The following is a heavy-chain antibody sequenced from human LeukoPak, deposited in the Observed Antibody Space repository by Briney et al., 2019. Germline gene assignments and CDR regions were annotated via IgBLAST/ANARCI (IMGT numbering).Heavy chain of an antibody. D-gene: IGHD2-15*01. J-gene: IGHJ5*02. CDR2: INHSGTT. CDR3: ARGVVIAARYNWFDP. V-gene: IGHV4-34*01. Sequence: EINHSGTTNYNPSLKSRVTISVDTSKNQFSLKLSSVTAADTAVYYCARGVVIAARYNWFDPWGQGTLVTVSS.